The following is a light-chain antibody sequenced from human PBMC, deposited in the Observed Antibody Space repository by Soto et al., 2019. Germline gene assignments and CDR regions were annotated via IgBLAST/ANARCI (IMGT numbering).Light chain of an antibody. CDR1: QSVSSN. CDR3: QKYNSAPLT. CDR2: GAS. V-gene: IGKV3-15*01. Sequence: EIVMTQSPATLSVSPGERATFSCRASQSVSSNLAWYQQKPGQAPRLLIYGASIRATGIPARFSGSGSGTEFTLTISTLQSEDFATYYCQKYNSAPLTFGGGTKVEIK. J-gene: IGKJ4*01.